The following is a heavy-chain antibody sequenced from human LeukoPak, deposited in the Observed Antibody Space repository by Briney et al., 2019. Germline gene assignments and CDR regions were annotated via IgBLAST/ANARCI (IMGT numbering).Heavy chain of an antibody. V-gene: IGHV1-69*05. D-gene: IGHD3-16*02. CDR2: IIPIFGTP. CDR3: ARDVRGYYYMDV. CDR1: GGSFSSYG. J-gene: IGHJ6*03. Sequence: SVKVSCKASGGSFSSYGISWVRLAPGQGLEWMGGIIPIFGTPNHAQKFQGRVTITTDDSTSPAYMELSSLRSEDTAVYYCARDVRGYYYMDVWGEGTTVSVSS.